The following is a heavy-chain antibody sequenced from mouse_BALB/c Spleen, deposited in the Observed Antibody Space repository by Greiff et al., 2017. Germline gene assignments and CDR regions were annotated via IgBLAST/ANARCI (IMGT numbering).Heavy chain of an antibody. J-gene: IGHJ4*01. Sequence: EVKLQESGGGLVQPGGSRKLSCAASGFTFSSFGMHWVRQAPEKGLEWVAYINSDSSTIYYADTVKGRFTISRDNPKNTLFLQMTSLRSEDTAMYYCARYGNYYAMDYWGQGTSVTVSS. D-gene: IGHD2-1*01. CDR1: GFTFSSFG. V-gene: IGHV5-17*02. CDR2: INSDSSTI. CDR3: ARYGNYYAMDY.